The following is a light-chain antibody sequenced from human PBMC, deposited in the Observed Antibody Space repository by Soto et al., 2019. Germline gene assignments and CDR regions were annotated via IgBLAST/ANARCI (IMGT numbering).Light chain of an antibody. Sequence: EIVLTQSPATLSLSPGERAILSCRASQSVSSYLAWYQQKLGQAPRLLIYDASNRATGIPARFSGSGSGTDFTLTISSLEPEDFAVYYCQQRSNWPPWTFGQGTKVEIK. J-gene: IGKJ1*01. CDR2: DAS. V-gene: IGKV3-11*01. CDR3: QQRSNWPPWT. CDR1: QSVSSY.